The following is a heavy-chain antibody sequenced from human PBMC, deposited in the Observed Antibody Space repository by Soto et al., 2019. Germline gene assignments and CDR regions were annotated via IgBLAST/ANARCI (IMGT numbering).Heavy chain of an antibody. J-gene: IGHJ4*02. CDR2: IYYSGST. CDR3: ARVIVAVAGTFDY. Sequence: KASETLSLTCTVSGGSISSGGYYWSWIRQHPGKGLEWIGYIYYSGSTYYNPSLKSRVTISVDTSKNQFSLKLSSVTAADTAVYYCARVIVAVAGTFDYWGQGTLVTVSS. D-gene: IGHD6-19*01. V-gene: IGHV4-31*03. CDR1: GGSISSGGYY.